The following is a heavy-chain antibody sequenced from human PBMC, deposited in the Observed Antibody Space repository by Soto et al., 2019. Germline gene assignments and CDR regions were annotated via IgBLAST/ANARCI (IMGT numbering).Heavy chain of an antibody. Sequence: LSLTCTVSGGSISSGGYYWSWIRQHPGKGLEWIGYIYYSGSTYYNPSLKSRVTISVDTSKNQFSLKLSSVTAADTAVYYCARVPRPYYYGMDVWGQGTTVTVSS. J-gene: IGHJ6*02. CDR2: IYYSGST. V-gene: IGHV4-31*03. CDR1: GGSISSGGYY. CDR3: ARVPRPYYYGMDV.